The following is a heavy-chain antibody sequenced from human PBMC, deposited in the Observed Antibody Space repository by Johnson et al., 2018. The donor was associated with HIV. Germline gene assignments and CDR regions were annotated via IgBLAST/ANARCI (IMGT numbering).Heavy chain of an antibody. CDR3: AKDLHYYDSSGLNDAFDI. V-gene: IGHV3-23*04. Sequence: VQLVESGGGVVQPGGSLRLSCAASGFIFNTFGMHWVRQAPGKGLEWVSGISGAGGSRNYADSVKGRFTISRDNSKNTLYLQMNSLGAEDTAIYYCAKDLHYYDSSGLNDAFDIWGQGTMVAVSS. J-gene: IGHJ3*02. CDR1: GFIFNTFG. D-gene: IGHD3-22*01. CDR2: ISGAGGSR.